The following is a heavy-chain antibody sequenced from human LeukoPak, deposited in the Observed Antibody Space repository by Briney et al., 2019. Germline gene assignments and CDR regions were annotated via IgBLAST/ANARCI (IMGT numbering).Heavy chain of an antibody. D-gene: IGHD1-14*01. CDR2: IYHSGST. J-gene: IGHJ4*02. CDR3: ARFFAGNLDY. Sequence: SETLSLTCTVSGYSFSSGYYWGWIRQPPGKGLEWIGSIYHSGSTNYNPSLKSRVTISVDTSKNQFSLKVSSVTAADTAVYYCARFFAGNLDYWGQGTLVTVSS. CDR1: GYSFSSGYY. V-gene: IGHV4-38-2*02.